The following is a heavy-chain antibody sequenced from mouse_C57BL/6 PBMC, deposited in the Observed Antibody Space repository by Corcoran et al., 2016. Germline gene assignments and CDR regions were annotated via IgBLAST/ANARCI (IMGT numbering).Heavy chain of an antibody. J-gene: IGHJ2*01. Sequence: DVQLQESGPGLVKPSQSLSLTCSVTGYSITSGYYWNWIRQFPGNKLEWMGYISYDGSNNYNPSLKNRISITRDTSKNQFFLKLNSVTTEDTATYYCAREGATVVFDYWGQGTTLTFSS. D-gene: IGHD1-1*01. CDR1: GYSITSGYY. CDR3: AREGATVVFDY. CDR2: ISYDGSN. V-gene: IGHV3-6*01.